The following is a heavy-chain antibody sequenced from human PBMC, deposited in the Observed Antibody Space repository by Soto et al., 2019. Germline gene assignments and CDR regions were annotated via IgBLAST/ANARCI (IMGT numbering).Heavy chain of an antibody. CDR3: ARERRYYDSSGYYRTYYYGMDV. J-gene: IGHJ6*02. CDR1: GGSISSGGYY. D-gene: IGHD3-22*01. V-gene: IGHV4-31*03. CDR2: IYYSGST. Sequence: QVQLQESGPGLVKPSQTLSLTCTVSGGSISSGGYYWSWIRQHPGKGLEWIGYIYYSGSTYYNPSLKSRVSISVDTSKNQFYLKLSSVTAADTAVYYCARERRYYDSSGYYRTYYYGMDVWGQGTTVTVSS.